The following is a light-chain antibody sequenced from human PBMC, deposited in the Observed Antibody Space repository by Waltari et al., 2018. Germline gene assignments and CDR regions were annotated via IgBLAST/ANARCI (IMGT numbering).Light chain of an antibody. Sequence: EIVLTQSPDTLSFSPGESATLSCRASQSISKYLACYQQKPGQAPRPLIYHASSRSTGIPDRFSGSGFVTDFSLTISRLEPEDFAVYYCQHYVSLPATFGQGTKLEIK. V-gene: IGKV3-20*01. CDR2: HAS. CDR1: QSISKY. J-gene: IGKJ1*01. CDR3: QHYVSLPAT.